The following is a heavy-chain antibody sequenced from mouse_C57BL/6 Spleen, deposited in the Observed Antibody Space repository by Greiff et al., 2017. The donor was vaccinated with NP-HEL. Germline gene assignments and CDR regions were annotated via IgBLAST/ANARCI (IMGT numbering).Heavy chain of an antibody. D-gene: IGHD3-2*02. CDR2: IDPSDSYT. J-gene: IGHJ3*01. CDR1: SYTFTSYW. Sequence: QVQLQQPGAELVMPGASVKLSCKASSYTFTSYWMHWVKQRPGQGLEWIGEIDPSDSYTNYNQKFKGKSTLTVDKSSSTAYMQLSSLTSEDSAVYYCARKEDSSGHWFAYWGQGTLVTVSA. CDR3: ARKEDSSGHWFAY. V-gene: IGHV1-69*01.